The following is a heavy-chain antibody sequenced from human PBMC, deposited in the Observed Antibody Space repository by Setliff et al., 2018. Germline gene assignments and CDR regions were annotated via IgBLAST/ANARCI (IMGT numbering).Heavy chain of an antibody. Sequence: ASVKVSCKVSGYTLTELSMHWVRQAPGKGLEWMGGFDPEDGETIYAQKFQGRVTMTRDTSTSTVYMELSSLRSEDTAVYYCARDWDLDYWGQGTLVTVSS. CDR2: FDPEDGET. D-gene: IGHD1-26*01. V-gene: IGHV1-24*01. J-gene: IGHJ4*02. CDR1: GYTLTELS. CDR3: ARDWDLDY.